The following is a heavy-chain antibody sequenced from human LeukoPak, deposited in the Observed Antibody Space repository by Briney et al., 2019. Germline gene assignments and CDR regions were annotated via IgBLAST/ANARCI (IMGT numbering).Heavy chain of an antibody. CDR2: ISSSGITM. V-gene: IGHV3-48*03. D-gene: IGHD5-12*01. CDR1: GFTFSNYE. Sequence: GGSLRLSCAASGFTFSNYEINWVRQAPGKGLEWVSYISSSGITMNYADSVKGRFTISRVNAKNSLYLQMNSLRAEDTAVYYCARGWWSGYDAKLDYWGQGALVTVSS. J-gene: IGHJ4*02. CDR3: ARGWWSGYDAKLDY.